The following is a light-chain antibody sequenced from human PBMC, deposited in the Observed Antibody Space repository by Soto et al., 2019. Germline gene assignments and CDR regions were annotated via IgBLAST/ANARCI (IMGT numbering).Light chain of an antibody. V-gene: IGLV2-14*01. CDR2: AVT. CDR3: SSYTSSSTL. Sequence: QSVLTQPASVSGSPGQSITISCTGTSSDVGGYNYVSWYQQRPGKAPKLMIYAVTDRPSGVSSRFSGSKSANTASLPISGLQAEDEADYYCSSYTSSSTLFGTGTKVTVL. J-gene: IGLJ1*01. CDR1: SSDVGGYNY.